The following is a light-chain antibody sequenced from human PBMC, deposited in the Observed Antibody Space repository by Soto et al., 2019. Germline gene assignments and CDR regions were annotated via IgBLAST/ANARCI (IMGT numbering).Light chain of an antibody. V-gene: IGKV3-15*01. CDR1: QNVYNN. Sequence: IVMTQSPATLSVSPGEGATLSRKARQNVYNNLAWYQQKPGQPPRPLIYDASTRATGISARFSGSGYGTEFTLTISSLQSEDFAVYFCQQCRNWPLTFGGGTKVEIK. CDR3: QQCRNWPLT. CDR2: DAS. J-gene: IGKJ4*01.